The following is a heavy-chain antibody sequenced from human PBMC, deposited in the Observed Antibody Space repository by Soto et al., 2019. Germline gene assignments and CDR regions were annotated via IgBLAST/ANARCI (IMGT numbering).Heavy chain of an antibody. V-gene: IGHV4-59*01. Sequence: PSETLSLTCTVSGGSISSYYWSWIRQPPGKGLEWIGYIYYSGSTNYNPSLKSRVTISVDTSKNQFSLKLSSVTAADTAVYYCARARKVYGDKQFDYWGQGTLVTVSS. J-gene: IGHJ4*02. CDR2: IYYSGST. CDR3: ARARKVYGDKQFDY. D-gene: IGHD4-17*01. CDR1: GGSISSYY.